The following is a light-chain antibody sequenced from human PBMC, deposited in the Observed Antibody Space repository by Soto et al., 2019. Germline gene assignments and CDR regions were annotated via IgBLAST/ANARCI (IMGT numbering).Light chain of an antibody. CDR3: QQDFHPPIT. Sequence: DIVMTKSPDALAVSLGERATINCKSSQSIFYSTNNKYYLAWYQQKPGQSPKLVMYWASSWESGVTDRFSGGGSVKDFTLTINSLQVEVVVFYFCQQDFHPPITFGRGTRLEIK. J-gene: IGKJ5*01. CDR1: QSIFYSTNNKYY. CDR2: WAS. V-gene: IGKV4-1*01.